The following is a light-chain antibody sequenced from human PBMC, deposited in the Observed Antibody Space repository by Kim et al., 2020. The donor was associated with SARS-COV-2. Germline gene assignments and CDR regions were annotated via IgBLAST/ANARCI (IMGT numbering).Light chain of an antibody. J-gene: IGLJ2*01. Sequence: SYELSQPVSVSVALGQTATITCGGNNIGNTNVHWYQQKPGQAPVLVSYSDTIRPSGVPERFSGSNSGDTATLTISRAQAGDEADYYCQVWDSSALFGGGTQLTVL. CDR1: NIGNTN. CDR2: SDT. CDR3: QVWDSSAL. V-gene: IGLV3-9*01.